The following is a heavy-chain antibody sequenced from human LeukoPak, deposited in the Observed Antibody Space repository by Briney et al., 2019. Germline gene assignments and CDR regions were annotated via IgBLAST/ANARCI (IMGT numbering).Heavy chain of an antibody. V-gene: IGHV1-2*02. CDR1: GYIFSDYY. Sequence: ASVKVSCKASGYIFSDYYMHWVRQAPGQGLEWMGWINPNSGGTNYAQKFQGRVTMTRDTSISTAYMELSRLRSDDTAVYYCARLRYSNAPNWFDPWGQGTLVTVSS. CDR2: INPNSGGT. CDR3: ARLRYSNAPNWFDP. J-gene: IGHJ5*02. D-gene: IGHD4-11*01.